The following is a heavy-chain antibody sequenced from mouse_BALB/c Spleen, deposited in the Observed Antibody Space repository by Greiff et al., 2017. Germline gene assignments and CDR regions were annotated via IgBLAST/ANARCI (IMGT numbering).Heavy chain of an antibody. CDR2: IWGDGST. V-gene: IGHV2-6-7*01. D-gene: IGHD2-3*01. Sequence: VHLVESGPGLVAPSQSLSITCTVSGFSLTGYGVNWVRQPPGKGLEWLGMIWGDGSTDYNSALKSRLSISKDNSKSQVFLKMNSLQTDDTARYYCARDGIYDGYYGAMDYWGQGTSVTVSS. CDR1: GFSLTGYG. J-gene: IGHJ4*01. CDR3: ARDGIYDGYYGAMDY.